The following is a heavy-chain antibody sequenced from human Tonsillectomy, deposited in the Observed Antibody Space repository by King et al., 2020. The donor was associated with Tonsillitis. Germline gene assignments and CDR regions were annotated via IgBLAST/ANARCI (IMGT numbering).Heavy chain of an antibody. J-gene: IGHJ4*02. CDR3: ARRAPYYDFWSGYYPAFFDY. Sequence: QLQESGPGLVKPSQTLSLTCTVSGVSISSGGYYWSWIRQHPGKGLEWIGYIYYSGSTYYNPSLNSRVTISVDTSKNQYSLQLSSVTTADTAVYYCARRAPYYDFWSGYYPAFFDYWGQGTLVTVSS. D-gene: IGHD3-3*01. CDR1: GVSISSGGYY. CDR2: IYYSGST. V-gene: IGHV4-31*03.